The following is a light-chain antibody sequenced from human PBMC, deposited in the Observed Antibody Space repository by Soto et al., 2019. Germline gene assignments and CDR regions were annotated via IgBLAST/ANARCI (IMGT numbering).Light chain of an antibody. CDR3: QQYSSSGT. Sequence: EIVLTQSPGTLSLSPGERATLSCRASQSVSNNYLAWYQQKPGQAPRLLIYGASNRATGTPDRFSGSGSGTDFTLTISRLEPEDFAVYYCQQYSSSGTFGQGTKVDIK. CDR2: GAS. CDR1: QSVSNNY. J-gene: IGKJ1*01. V-gene: IGKV3-20*01.